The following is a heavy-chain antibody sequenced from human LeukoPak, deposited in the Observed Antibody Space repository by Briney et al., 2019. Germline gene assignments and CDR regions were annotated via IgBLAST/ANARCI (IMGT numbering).Heavy chain of an antibody. J-gene: IGHJ5*02. V-gene: IGHV1-2*02. D-gene: IGHD3-22*01. CDR2: INPNSGGT. CDR1: GYTFTGYY. CDR3: ARDLYYDSSGFGP. Sequence: ASVKVSCKASGYTFTGYYMHWVRQAPGQGLEWMGWINPNSGGTNYAQKFQGRVTMTRDTSTITVYMELSSLRSEDTAVYYCARDLYYDSSGFGPWGQGTLVTVSS.